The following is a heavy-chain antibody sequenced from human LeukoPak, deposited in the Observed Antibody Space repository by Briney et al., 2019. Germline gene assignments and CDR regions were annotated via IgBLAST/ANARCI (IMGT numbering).Heavy chain of an antibody. CDR3: ARGTTHYDILTGPYGGYFDY. Sequence: ASVKVSCKASGYTFTSYDINWVRQATGQGLEWMGWMNPNSGNTGYARKFQGRVTITRNTSISTAYMELSSLRSEDTAVYYCARGTTHYDILTGPYGGYFDYWGQGTLVTVSS. CDR1: GYTFTSYD. CDR2: MNPNSGNT. D-gene: IGHD3-9*01. J-gene: IGHJ4*02. V-gene: IGHV1-8*03.